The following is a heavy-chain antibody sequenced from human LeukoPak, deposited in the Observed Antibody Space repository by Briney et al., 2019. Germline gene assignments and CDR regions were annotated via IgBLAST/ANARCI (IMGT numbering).Heavy chain of an antibody. CDR1: GGSISSHY. J-gene: IGHJ6*03. CDR2: IYYSGST. Sequence: SETLSLTCTVSGGSISSHYWSWIRQPPGKGLEWIGYIYYSGSTNYNPSLKSRVTISVVTSKNQFSLKLSSVTAADTAVYYCARSPYMDVWGKGTTVTVSS. CDR3: ARSPYMDV. V-gene: IGHV4-59*11.